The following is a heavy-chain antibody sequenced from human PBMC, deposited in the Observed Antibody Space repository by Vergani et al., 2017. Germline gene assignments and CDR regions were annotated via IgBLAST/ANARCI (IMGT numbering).Heavy chain of an antibody. J-gene: IGHJ3*02. CDR1: GFTLGDYA. V-gene: IGHV3-49*04. D-gene: IGHD2-2*01. CDR3: AKDGGTSCYFAFDI. Sequence: EVHLVESGGGLVQPGRSLRLSCSGSGFTLGDYAMTWVRQAPGKGLEWVAFIWSKPYGGTTEYAASVKGRFTISRDDSKSIAYLQMSSLKAEDTAVYYCAKDGGTSCYFAFDIWGQGTMVTVSS. CDR2: IWSKPYGGTT.